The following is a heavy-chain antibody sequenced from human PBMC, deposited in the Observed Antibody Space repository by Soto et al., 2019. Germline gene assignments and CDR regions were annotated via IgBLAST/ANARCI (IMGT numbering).Heavy chain of an antibody. J-gene: IGHJ4*02. D-gene: IGHD2-21*02. CDR3: TTDTGGGVTPREVIDD. Sequence: PXRALRRSRPVSGFTAADAGMSWIRQAPGKGQEWVGRFKSKSDGGTIDYAAPVKGRFTISRDDSKNTLYLQLNSLKTEDTAIYYCTTDTGGGVTPREVIDDWGQGTLVTVSP. V-gene: IGHV3-15*01. CDR2: FKSKSDGGTI. CDR1: GFTAADAG.